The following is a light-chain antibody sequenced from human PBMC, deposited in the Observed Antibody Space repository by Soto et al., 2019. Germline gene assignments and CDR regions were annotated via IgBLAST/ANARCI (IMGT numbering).Light chain of an antibody. J-gene: IGLJ2*01. CDR3: LSADSSGTCHAV. CDR1: ALPKKY. CDR2: KDS. Sequence: SYELTQPPSVSVSLGQMARITCSGEALPKKYAYWYQQKPGQFPVLVIYKDSERPSGIPERFSGSSSGTIVTLTISGVQAEDEADYYCLSADSSGTCHAVFGGGTKLTVL. V-gene: IGLV3-16*01.